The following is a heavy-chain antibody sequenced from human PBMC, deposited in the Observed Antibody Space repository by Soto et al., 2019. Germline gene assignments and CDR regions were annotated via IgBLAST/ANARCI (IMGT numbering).Heavy chain of an antibody. D-gene: IGHD3-9*01. CDR3: ARRSILTSHYVFPTDNGMDV. CDR1: GYNFTHYW. Sequence: EVLLVQSGAAVKKPGESLKISCKGSGYNFTHYWIGWVRQMPGKGLEWMGIIYPGGSDTRYSPSFQGQVTISADKSISTAYLQWNRLKASDSAMYYCARRSILTSHYVFPTDNGMDVWGQGTTVTVSS. V-gene: IGHV5-51*01. CDR2: IYPGGSDT. J-gene: IGHJ6*02.